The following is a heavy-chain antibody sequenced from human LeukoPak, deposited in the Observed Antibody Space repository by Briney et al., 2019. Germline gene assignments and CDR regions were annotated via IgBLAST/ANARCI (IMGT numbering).Heavy chain of an antibody. CDR3: ASSSGDSYFDY. CDR2: ITPIFGTA. V-gene: IGHV1-69*05. J-gene: IGHJ4*02. D-gene: IGHD4-17*01. CDR1: GGTFSSYA. Sequence: GASVKVSCKASGGTFSSYAISWVRQAPGQGLEWMGRITPIFGTANYAQKFQGRVTITTDESTSTAYMELSSLRSEDTAVYYCASSSGDSYFDYWGQGTLVTVSS.